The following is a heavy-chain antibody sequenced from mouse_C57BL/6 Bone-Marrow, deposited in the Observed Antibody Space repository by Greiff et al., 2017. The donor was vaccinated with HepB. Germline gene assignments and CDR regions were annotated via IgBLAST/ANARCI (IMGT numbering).Heavy chain of an antibody. CDR1: GYTFTDYE. CDR3: TRPYYGYDWFAY. Sequence: VQLQQSGAELVRPGASVTLSCKASGYTFTDYEMHWVKQTPVHGLEWIGAIDPETGGTAYNQKFKGKAILTADKSSSTAYMALRSLTSEDSAVYYCTRPYYGYDWFAYWGQGTLVTVSA. D-gene: IGHD2-9*01. CDR2: IDPETGGT. J-gene: IGHJ3*01. V-gene: IGHV1-15*01.